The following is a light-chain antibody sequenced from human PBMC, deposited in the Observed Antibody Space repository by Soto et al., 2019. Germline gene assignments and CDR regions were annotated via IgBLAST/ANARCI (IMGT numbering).Light chain of an antibody. J-gene: IGLJ2*01. Sequence: QSVLTQPASVSGSPGQSITISCTGTSGDIGSYDYVSWYQQPPGKAPKLILYEVSNRPSGISNRFSGSKSGSMASLTISGLQSEDEADYFCSSYTTSNTLLFGGGTKLTVL. CDR2: EVS. V-gene: IGLV2-14*01. CDR1: SGDIGSYDY. CDR3: SSYTTSNTLL.